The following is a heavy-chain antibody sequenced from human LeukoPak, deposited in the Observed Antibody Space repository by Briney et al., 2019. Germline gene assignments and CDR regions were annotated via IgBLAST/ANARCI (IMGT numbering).Heavy chain of an antibody. Sequence: GGSLRIFCKGSGYSFSRFWIRWGRQMPGKGLEVVGRIDPSDSYTNYSPSFQGHVTISADKSISTVYLQWSSLKASDTAMYYCARHSAGIVVAGKWGQGTLVTVSS. V-gene: IGHV5-10-1*01. CDR3: ARHSAGIVVAGK. D-gene: IGHD6-19*01. J-gene: IGHJ4*02. CDR2: IDPSDSYT. CDR1: GYSFSRFW.